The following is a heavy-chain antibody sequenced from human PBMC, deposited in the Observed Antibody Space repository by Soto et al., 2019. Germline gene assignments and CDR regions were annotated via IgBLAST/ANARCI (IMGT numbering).Heavy chain of an antibody. CDR3: ARPNWRSYNYFDY. CDR2: IWYDGSNK. J-gene: IGHJ4*02. V-gene: IGHV3-33*01. CDR1: GFTFSSYG. D-gene: IGHD1-1*01. Sequence: QVQLVESGGGVVQPGRSLRLSCAASGFTFSSYGMHWVRQAPGKGLEWVAVIWYDGSNKYYADSVKGRFTISRDNSKNTLYLQMNSLRAEDTAVYYCARPNWRSYNYFDYWGQGTLVTVSS.